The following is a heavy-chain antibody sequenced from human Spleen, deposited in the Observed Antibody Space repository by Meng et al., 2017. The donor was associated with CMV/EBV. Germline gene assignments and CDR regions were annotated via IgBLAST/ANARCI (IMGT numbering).Heavy chain of an antibody. J-gene: IGHJ5*02. CDR3: AREVTSTTYNWFDP. CDR2: ISRSGDII. Sequence: GESLKISCAASGFTFSSYSMNWVRQAPGKGLEWISYISRSGDIIYYADSVKGRFTISRDNGKNSLYLHMDSLRAEDTAVYYCAREVTSTTYNWFDPWGQGTLVTVSS. CDR1: GFTFSSYS. V-gene: IGHV3-48*04. D-gene: IGHD3-16*01.